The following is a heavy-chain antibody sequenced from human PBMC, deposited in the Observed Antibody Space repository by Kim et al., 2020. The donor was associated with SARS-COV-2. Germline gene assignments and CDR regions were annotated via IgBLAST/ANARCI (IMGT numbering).Heavy chain of an antibody. J-gene: IGHJ5*02. CDR3: ARIPGGSYDWFDP. CDR1: GYSFTTYG. V-gene: IGHV1-18*01. D-gene: IGHD3-10*01. Sequence: ASVKVSCKTSGYSFTTYGIGWVRQAPGQGLEWMAWINCYNGDTNYARKLHGRVTMTTDTSTNTAYMELRSLRSDDTAVHYCARIPGGSYDWFDPWGQGTLVTVSS. CDR2: INCYNGDT.